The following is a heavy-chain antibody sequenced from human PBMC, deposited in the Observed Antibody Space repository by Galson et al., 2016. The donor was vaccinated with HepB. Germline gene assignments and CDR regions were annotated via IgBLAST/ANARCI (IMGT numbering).Heavy chain of an antibody. CDR2: ISSDGSIK. CDR1: GFTFSSYS. Sequence: SLRLSCAASGFTFSSYSMHWVRQAPGKGLEWVAEISSDGSIKYHADSVKGRLTISRDNSKNTLYLQMNNLRPDDTAVYYCAREDEYYDSNGYLRFRGLDIWGQGTMVTVSS. V-gene: IGHV3-30*04. D-gene: IGHD3-22*01. CDR3: AREDEYYDSNGYLRFRGLDI. J-gene: IGHJ3*02.